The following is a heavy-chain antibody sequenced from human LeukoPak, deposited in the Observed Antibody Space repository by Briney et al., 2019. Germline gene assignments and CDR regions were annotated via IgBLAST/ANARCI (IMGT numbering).Heavy chain of an antibody. V-gene: IGHV4-61*02. CDR2: MYTSGNT. D-gene: IGHD6-19*01. CDR3: AREPVTGTSNFFDS. CDR1: GGSISSSSYY. J-gene: IGHJ4*02. Sequence: PSETLSLTCTVSGGSISSSSYYWGWIRQPAGKGLEWIGRMYTSGNTNYNPSLKSRVTMSVDTSKKQFSLRLSSVTAADTAVYYCAREPVTGTSNFFDSWGQGTLVTVSS.